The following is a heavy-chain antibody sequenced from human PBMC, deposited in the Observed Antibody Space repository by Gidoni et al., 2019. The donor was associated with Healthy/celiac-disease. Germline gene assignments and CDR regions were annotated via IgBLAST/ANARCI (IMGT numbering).Heavy chain of an antibody. CDR3: ARGRPTMIVVVNKRGAFDI. CDR1: GGSFSGYY. J-gene: IGHJ3*02. D-gene: IGHD3-22*01. CDR2: INHSGST. Sequence: QVQLPQWGAGLLKPSETLSLTCAVYGGSFSGYYWSWIRQPPGKGLEVIGEINHSGSTNYNPSLKSRVTISVDTSKNQFSLKLSSVTAADTAVYYCARGRPTMIVVVNKRGAFDIWGQGTMVTVSS. V-gene: IGHV4-34*01.